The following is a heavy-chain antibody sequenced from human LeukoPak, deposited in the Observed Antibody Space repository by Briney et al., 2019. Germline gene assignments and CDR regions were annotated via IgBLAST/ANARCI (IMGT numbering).Heavy chain of an antibody. J-gene: IGHJ4*02. Sequence: EASVKVSCKASGYTFTSYVMHWVRQAPGQRLEWMGWIDAGNGNTKYSQKFQGRVTITRDTSASTAYMELSSLRSEDTAVYYCASSAAAGPQARYYFDYWGQGTLVTVSS. D-gene: IGHD6-13*01. CDR1: GYTFTSYV. CDR2: IDAGNGNT. V-gene: IGHV1-3*01. CDR3: ASSAAAGPQARYYFDY.